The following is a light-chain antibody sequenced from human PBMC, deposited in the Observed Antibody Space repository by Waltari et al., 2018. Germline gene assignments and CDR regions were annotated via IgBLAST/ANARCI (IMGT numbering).Light chain of an antibody. Sequence: QSALTQPASVSGSPGQSITLSCPGTNSDLCGDNYVTWYQHHPAKAPKLMIYDVSMRPSGVPIRFSGSKSGNTASLTISGLQPDEKADYYCSSYASRATSVFGTGTKVTVL. V-gene: IGLV2-14*03. J-gene: IGLJ1*01. CDR2: DVS. CDR3: SSYASRATSV. CDR1: NSDLCGDNY.